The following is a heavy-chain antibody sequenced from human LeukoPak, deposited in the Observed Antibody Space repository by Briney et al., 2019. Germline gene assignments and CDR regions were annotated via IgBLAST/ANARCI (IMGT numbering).Heavy chain of an antibody. CDR1: GGSISSYY. D-gene: IGHD5-18*01. CDR2: IYYSGSA. V-gene: IGHV4-59*01. J-gene: IGHJ6*03. CDR3: ARTTEGGYSYGYFYYYYMDV. Sequence: PSETLSLTCTVSGGSISSYYWSWIRQPPGKGLEWIGYIYYSGSANYKSSLKSRVTISVDTSKNQFSLKLSSVTAADTAVYYCARTTEGGYSYGYFYYYYMDVWGKGTTVTISS.